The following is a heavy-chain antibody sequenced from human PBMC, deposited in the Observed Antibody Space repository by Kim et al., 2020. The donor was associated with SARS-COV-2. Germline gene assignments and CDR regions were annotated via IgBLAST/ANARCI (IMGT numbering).Heavy chain of an antibody. J-gene: IGHJ6*02. D-gene: IGHD4-4*01. CDR2: IWYDGSNK. V-gene: IGHV3-33*01. CDR1: GFTFSSYG. Sequence: GGSLRLSCAASGFTFSSYGMHWVRQAPGKGLEWVAVIWYDGSNKYYADSVKGRFTISRDNSKNTLYLQMNSLRAEDTAVYYCAGLPSYSNPDYYYYGMDVWGQGTTVTVSS. CDR3: AGLPSYSNPDYYYYGMDV.